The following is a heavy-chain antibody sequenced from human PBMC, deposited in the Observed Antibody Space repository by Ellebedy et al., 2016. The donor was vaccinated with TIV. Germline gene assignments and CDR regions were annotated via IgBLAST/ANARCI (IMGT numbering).Heavy chain of an antibody. CDR1: GFTFSSYW. CDR3: ARAVGGSGAY. D-gene: IGHD3-3*01. J-gene: IGHJ4*02. V-gene: IGHV3-7*01. CDR2: IKPDGSEK. Sequence: GGSLRLSXAASGFTFSSYWTHWVRQAPGKGLEWVANIKPDGSEKYYVDSVKGRFTISRDNAKNSLYLQMNSLRAEDTAVYYCARAVGGSGAYWGQGTLVTVSS.